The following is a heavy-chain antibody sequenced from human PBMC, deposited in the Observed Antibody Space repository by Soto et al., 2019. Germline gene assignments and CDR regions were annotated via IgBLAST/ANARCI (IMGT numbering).Heavy chain of an antibody. CDR2: ISASGAFR. Sequence: GGSLRLSCAASGFTFSSDAMSWVRQAPGMGLEWVSVISASGAFRYYADSVKGRFTISRDNSKNTLYLQMNILRAEDTAVYFCAKVWKIGGVAWSYDSWGQGTQVTVSS. V-gene: IGHV3-23*01. J-gene: IGHJ4*02. D-gene: IGHD3-16*01. CDR3: AKVWKIGGVAWSYDS. CDR1: GFTFSSDA.